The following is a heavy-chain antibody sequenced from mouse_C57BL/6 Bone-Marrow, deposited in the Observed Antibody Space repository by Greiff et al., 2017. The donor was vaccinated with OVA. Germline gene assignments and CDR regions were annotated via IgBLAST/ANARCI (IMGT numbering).Heavy chain of an antibody. CDR3: AREWTYGYAPLNFAY. V-gene: IGHV1-81*01. CDR2: IYPRSGNN. D-gene: IGHD2-2*01. Sequence: QVQLQQSGAELARPGASVKLSCKASGYTFTSYGISWVKQRTGQGLEWIGEIYPRSGNNYYNEKFKGKATLTADKSSSTAYMELRSLTSEDSAVYVCAREWTYGYAPLNFAYWGQGTLVTVSA. CDR1: GYTFTSYG. J-gene: IGHJ3*01.